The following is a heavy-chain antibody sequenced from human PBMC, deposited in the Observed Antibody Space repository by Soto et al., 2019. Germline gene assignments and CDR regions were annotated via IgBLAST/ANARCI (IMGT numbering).Heavy chain of an antibody. Sequence: SETLSVTCAVDGGSISGYCWSWIRQPPGKGLEWIGEINHSGSTNYNPSLKSRVTISVDTSKNQFSLKLSSVTAADTAVYYCARVTRMITFGGVIVTNWFDPWGQGTLVTVSS. CDR3: ARVTRMITFGGVIVTNWFDP. CDR2: INHSGST. J-gene: IGHJ5*02. CDR1: GGSISGYC. D-gene: IGHD3-16*02. V-gene: IGHV4-34*01.